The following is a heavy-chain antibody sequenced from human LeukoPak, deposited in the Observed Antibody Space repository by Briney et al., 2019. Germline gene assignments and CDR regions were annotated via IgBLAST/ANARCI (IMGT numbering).Heavy chain of an antibody. CDR2: IYYSGST. CDR1: GGSISSSSYY. J-gene: IGHJ5*02. D-gene: IGHD2-15*01. Sequence: PSETLSLTCTVSGGSISSSSYYWGWIRQPPGKGLEWIGSIYYSGSTYYNPSLKSRVTISVDTSKNQFSLKLSSVTAADMAVYYCARAAQPNWFDPWGQGTLVTVSS. V-gene: IGHV4-39*07. CDR3: ARAAQPNWFDP.